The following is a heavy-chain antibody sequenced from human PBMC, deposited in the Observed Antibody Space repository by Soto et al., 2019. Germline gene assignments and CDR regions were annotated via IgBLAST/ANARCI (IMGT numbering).Heavy chain of an antibody. Sequence: GESLKISCKGSGYSFTSYWIGWVRQMPGKGLEWMGIIYPGDSDTRYSPSFQGQVAISADKSISTAYLQWSSLKASDTAMCYCARSTAMPYYYYYGMDVWGQGTTVTVSS. V-gene: IGHV5-51*01. CDR3: ARSTAMPYYYYYGMDV. D-gene: IGHD5-18*01. CDR2: IYPGDSDT. J-gene: IGHJ6*02. CDR1: GYSFTSYW.